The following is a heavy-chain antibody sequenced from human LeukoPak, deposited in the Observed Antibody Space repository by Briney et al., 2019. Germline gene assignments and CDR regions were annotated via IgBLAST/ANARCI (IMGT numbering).Heavy chain of an antibody. J-gene: IGHJ5*02. D-gene: IGHD4-23*01. CDR1: GGSISSGTSY. CDR3: ARGDGGNSGEYWFDP. CDR2: IYYTGTT. V-gene: IGHV4-31*03. Sequence: SQTLSLTCTVSGGSISSGTSYWSWIRQYPGKGLEWIGYIYYTGTTYYNPSLKSRVTISVDTSKNQFSLKLSSVTAADTAVYYCARGDGGNSGEYWFDPWGQGTLVTVSS.